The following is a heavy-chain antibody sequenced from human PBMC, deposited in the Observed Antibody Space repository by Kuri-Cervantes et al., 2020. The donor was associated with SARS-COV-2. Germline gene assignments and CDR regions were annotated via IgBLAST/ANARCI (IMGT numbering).Heavy chain of an antibody. CDR3: ARPGGFLDV. J-gene: IGHJ6*04. CDR1: SYSIANSYY. V-gene: IGHV4-4*07. Sequence: ESLKISCAVSSYSIANSYYWSWIRQPAGKGLEWIGHIYTSGSTNYNPSLKSRVTISVDTSKNQFSLKLSSVTAADTAVYYCARPGGFLDVWGKGTTVTVSS. CDR2: IYTSGST. D-gene: IGHD4-23*01.